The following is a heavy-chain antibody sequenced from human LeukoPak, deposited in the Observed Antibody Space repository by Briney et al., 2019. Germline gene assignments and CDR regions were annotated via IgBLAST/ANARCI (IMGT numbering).Heavy chain of an antibody. CDR2: INHSGST. V-gene: IGHV4-34*01. Sequence: SETLSLTCAVYGGSFSGYYWSWIRQPPGKGLEWIGEINHSGSTNYNPSLKSRVTISVDTSKNQFSLKLSSVTAADTAVYYYARGRLPPYYYGMDVWGQGTTVTVSS. CDR1: GGSFSGYY. J-gene: IGHJ6*02. D-gene: IGHD5-18*01. CDR3: ARGRLPPYYYGMDV.